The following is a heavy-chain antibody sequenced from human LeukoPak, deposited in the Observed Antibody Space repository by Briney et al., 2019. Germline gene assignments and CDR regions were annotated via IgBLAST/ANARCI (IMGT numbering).Heavy chain of an antibody. CDR3: ARTGGLYLIKDYYGMDV. CDR2: ISSSSSYI. CDR1: GFTFSSYS. Sequence: PGGSLRLSCAPSGFTFSSYSMNWVRQAPGKGLEWVSSISSSSSYIYYTDSVKGRFTISRDNAKNSLYLQMNSLRAEDTAVYYCARTGGLYLIKDYYGMDVWGQGTTVTVSS. D-gene: IGHD3-10*01. J-gene: IGHJ6*02. V-gene: IGHV3-21*01.